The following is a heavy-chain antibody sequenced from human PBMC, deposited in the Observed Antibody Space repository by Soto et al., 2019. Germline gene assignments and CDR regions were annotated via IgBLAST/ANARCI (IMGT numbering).Heavy chain of an antibody. Sequence: GSLRLSCAAPGFTFSNYGMHWVRQAPGKGLVWVSRVSHDGSTTSYADSVKGRVTISRDNSKNTLYLQMNSLRDEDTAVYYFARDLDWVLYDYWGQGTPVTVSS. D-gene: IGHD3-3*01. CDR1: GFTFSNYG. J-gene: IGHJ4*02. CDR2: VSHDGSTT. V-gene: IGHV3-74*01. CDR3: ARDLDWVLYDY.